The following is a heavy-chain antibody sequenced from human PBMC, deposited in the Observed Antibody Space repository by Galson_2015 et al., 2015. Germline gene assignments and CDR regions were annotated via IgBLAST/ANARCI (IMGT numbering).Heavy chain of an antibody. CDR3: ARSRAPEMATGRGAFDI. D-gene: IGHD5-24*01. CDR1: GGTFSSYA. Sequence: SVKVSCKASGGTFSSYAISWVRQAPGQGLEWMGRIIPILGIANYAQKFQGRVTITADKSTSTAYMELSSLRSEDTAVYYCARSRAPEMATGRGAFDIWGQGTMVTVSS. J-gene: IGHJ3*02. V-gene: IGHV1-69*04. CDR2: IIPILGIA.